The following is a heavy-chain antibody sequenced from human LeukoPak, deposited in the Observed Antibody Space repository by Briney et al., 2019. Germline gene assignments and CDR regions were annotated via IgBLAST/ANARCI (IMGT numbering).Heavy chain of an antibody. J-gene: IGHJ5*02. V-gene: IGHV4-59*13. CDR1: GGSISSFY. Sequence: SETLSLTCTVSGGSISSFYWSWIRQPPGKGLEWIGYMYYGGSPNYNPSLKSRVITSLDTSKKQFSLKLNSVTTADTAVYYCVTGRYSYGWYDHWGQGILVFVSS. CDR2: MYYGGSP. CDR3: VTGRYSYGWYDH. D-gene: IGHD1-26*01.